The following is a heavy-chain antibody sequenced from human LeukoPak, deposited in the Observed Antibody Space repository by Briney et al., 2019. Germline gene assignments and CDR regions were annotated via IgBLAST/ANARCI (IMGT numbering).Heavy chain of an antibody. Sequence: GASVKVSCKVSGYTLTELPIHGVRQAPGKELQWMGGFDPDDGETVYAQMFQGRVPMTEDTSSDTASMELSSLRSEDTAVYYCATGTSGSYYVGIVRPIDYWGQGTLVTVSS. CDR3: ATGTSGSYYVGIVRPIDY. CDR1: GYTLTELP. CDR2: FDPDDGET. D-gene: IGHD1-26*01. J-gene: IGHJ4*02. V-gene: IGHV1-24*01.